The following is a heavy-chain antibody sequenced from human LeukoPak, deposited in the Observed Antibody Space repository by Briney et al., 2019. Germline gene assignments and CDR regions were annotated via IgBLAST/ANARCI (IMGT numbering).Heavy chain of an antibody. Sequence: PGGSLRLSCAASGFTFSNYAMDWVRQAPVKGLEWVAVISYDGNKKYYADSVKGRFTISRDDSRNTLYLQMSSLRTEDTAVYYCASGDYHDSSGSPTYFDSWGQGTLVTVSS. D-gene: IGHD3-22*01. J-gene: IGHJ4*02. CDR2: ISYDGNKK. V-gene: IGHV3-30-3*01. CDR3: ASGDYHDSSGSPTYFDS. CDR1: GFTFSNYA.